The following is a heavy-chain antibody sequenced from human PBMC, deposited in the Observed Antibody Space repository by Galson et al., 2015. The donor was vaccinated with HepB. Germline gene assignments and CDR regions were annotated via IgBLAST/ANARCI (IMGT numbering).Heavy chain of an antibody. V-gene: IGHV3-74*01. CDR1: GFTFSSHW. CDR3: ARDSASSRSFDL. CDR2: INTDGTRT. D-gene: IGHD1-26*01. J-gene: IGHJ4*03. Sequence: SLRLSCAASGFTFSSHWMHWVRQASGKGLVWISRINTDGTRTDYADSVKGRFTISRDNAKNTLYVQMNSLRAEDTAVYFCARDSASSRSFDLWGQGTLVTVSS.